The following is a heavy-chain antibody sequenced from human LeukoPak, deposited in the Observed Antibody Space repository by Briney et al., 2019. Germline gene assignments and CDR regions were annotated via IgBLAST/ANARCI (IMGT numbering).Heavy chain of an antibody. CDR3: ARGSGLFGY. CDR2: ISWNSGSI. Sequence: PGRSLRLSCAASGFTFDDYAMHWVRQAPGKGLEWVSGISWNSGSIGYADSVKGRFTISRDNAKNSLYLQMNSLRAEDTAVYYCARGSGLFGYWGQGTLVTVSS. V-gene: IGHV3-9*01. D-gene: IGHD3-10*01. J-gene: IGHJ4*02. CDR1: GFTFDDYA.